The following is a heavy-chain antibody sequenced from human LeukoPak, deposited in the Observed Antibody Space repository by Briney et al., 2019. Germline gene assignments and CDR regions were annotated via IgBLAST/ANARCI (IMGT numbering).Heavy chain of an antibody. CDR1: GFTFISYW. CDR2: INGYGSST. D-gene: IGHD5-18*01. Sequence: QPGGSLRLSCADSGFTFISYWMHWVRQAPGKGLVWVSRINGYGSSTDFADSVKGRFTISRDNAKNTLYLQMNSLRAEDTAVYYCARDAPGNTALDYWGQGTLVTVSS. CDR3: ARDAPGNTALDY. J-gene: IGHJ4*02. V-gene: IGHV3-74*01.